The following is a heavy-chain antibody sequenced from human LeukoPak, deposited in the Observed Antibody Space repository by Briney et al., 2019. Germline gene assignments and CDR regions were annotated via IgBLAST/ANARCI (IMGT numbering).Heavy chain of an antibody. J-gene: IGHJ4*02. D-gene: IGHD1-26*01. V-gene: IGHV3-7*03. CDR3: ARDRSLGCDH. CDR1: GFTFSSYW. Sequence: PGGSLRLSCAASGFTFSSYWMTWVRQAPGKGLEWVANINQDGSDKYYVDSVKGRFTISRDNAKNSLYLQINSLRVEDTAVYYCARDRSLGCDHWGREPWSSSP. CDR2: INQDGSDK.